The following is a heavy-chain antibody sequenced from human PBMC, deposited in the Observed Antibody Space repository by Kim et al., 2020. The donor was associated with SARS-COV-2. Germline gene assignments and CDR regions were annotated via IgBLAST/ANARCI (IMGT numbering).Heavy chain of an antibody. CDR2: IKQAGSEK. D-gene: IGHD5-12*01. CDR1: GFTFSSYW. CDR3: ARVNGYSGYPIAVAGQEVDN. J-gene: IGHJ4*02. Sequence: GGSLRLSCAASGFTFSSYWMSWVRQAPGKGLEWVANIKQAGSEKYYVDSVKGRFTISRDNAKNSLYLQMNSLRAEDTAVYYCARVNGYSGYPIAVAGQEVDNWGQGTLVTVPS. V-gene: IGHV3-7*01.